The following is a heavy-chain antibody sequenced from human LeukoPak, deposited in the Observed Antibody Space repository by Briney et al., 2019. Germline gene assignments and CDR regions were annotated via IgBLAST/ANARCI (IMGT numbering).Heavy chain of an antibody. D-gene: IGHD3-10*01. CDR1: GFTFSGSA. CDR3: TRPGGGSGSYFPY. Sequence: PGGSLRLSCAASGFTFSGSAMHWVRQAPGKGPEWVALISYDGNDKYYADSVQGRFTISRDNFKNTLFLQMNSLRAEDTAVYYCTRPGGGSGSYFPYWGQEPWSPSPQ. V-gene: IGHV3-30*04. CDR2: ISYDGNDK. J-gene: IGHJ4*01.